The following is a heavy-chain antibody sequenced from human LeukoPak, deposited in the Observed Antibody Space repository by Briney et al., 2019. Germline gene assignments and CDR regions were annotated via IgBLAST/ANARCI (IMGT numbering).Heavy chain of an antibody. CDR3: AKDLYSSGWYLGDY. V-gene: IGHV3-23*01. J-gene: IGHJ4*02. CDR2: ISGRGGNT. D-gene: IGHD6-19*01. CDR1: GFTFSSYA. Sequence: GGSLRLSCAASGFTFSSYAMSWVRQAPGKGLEWVSAISGRGGNTYYADSVKGRFTISRDNSKNTLYLQMNSLRAEDTALYYCAKDLYSSGWYLGDYWGQGTLVTVSS.